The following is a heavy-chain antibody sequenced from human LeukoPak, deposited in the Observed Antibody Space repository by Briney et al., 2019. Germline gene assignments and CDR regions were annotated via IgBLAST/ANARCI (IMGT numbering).Heavy chain of an antibody. D-gene: IGHD3-22*01. J-gene: IGHJ4*02. Sequence: GGALRLSFAASGFTFTKYWMSWVRQAPGKGGGGVSSLSSSSSYIYYADSVKGRFTISRDNAKNSLYLQMNSLRAEDTAVYYCARGQPMIAVVPDYWGQGTLVTVSS. CDR2: LSSSSSYI. CDR3: ARGQPMIAVVPDY. V-gene: IGHV3-21*01. CDR1: GFTFTKYW.